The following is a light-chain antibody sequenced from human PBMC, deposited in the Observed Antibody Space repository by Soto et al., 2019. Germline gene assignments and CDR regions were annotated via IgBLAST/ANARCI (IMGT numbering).Light chain of an antibody. Sequence: GTLSLSPGERATLSCRASQTIRTSLAWYQQRPGQAPRLLIFDASRKTFGVPDRFTGSGSGTDFTLTINRLEPEDFGVYFCQQYGSSVTFGGGTKVDIK. V-gene: IGKV3-20*01. J-gene: IGKJ4*01. CDR3: QQYGSSVT. CDR2: DAS. CDR1: QTIRTS.